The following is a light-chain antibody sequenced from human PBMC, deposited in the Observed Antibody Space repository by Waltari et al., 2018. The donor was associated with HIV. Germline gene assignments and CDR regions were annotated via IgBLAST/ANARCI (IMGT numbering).Light chain of an antibody. V-gene: IGKV1-5*03. CDR1: QSISSW. CDR2: KAS. CDR3: QQYNSYSTWT. J-gene: IGKJ1*01. Sequence: DIQITQSPSTLSAPVGDRVTITCRASQSISSWLAWYQQKPGKAPKLLIYKASSLESGVPSRFSGSGSGTEFTLTISSLQPDDFATYYCQQYNSYSTWTFGQGTKVEIK.